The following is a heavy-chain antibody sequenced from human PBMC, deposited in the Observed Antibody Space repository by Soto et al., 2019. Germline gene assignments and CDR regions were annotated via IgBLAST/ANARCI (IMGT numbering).Heavy chain of an antibody. CDR3: ARVMGSSGYNGAFDI. V-gene: IGHV4-31*03. J-gene: IGHJ3*02. CDR2: IYYSGST. D-gene: IGHD3-22*01. Sequence: PSETLSPTCTVSGGSISSGGYYWSRIRQHPGKGLEWIGYIYYSGSTYYNPSLKSRVTISVDTSKNQFSLKLSSVTAADTAVYYCARVMGSSGYNGAFDIWGQGTMVTVSS. CDR1: GGSISSGGYY.